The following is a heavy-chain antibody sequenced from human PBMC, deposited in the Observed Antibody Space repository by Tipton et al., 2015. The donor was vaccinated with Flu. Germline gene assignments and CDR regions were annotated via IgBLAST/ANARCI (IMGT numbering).Heavy chain of an antibody. D-gene: IGHD2-2*01. J-gene: IGHJ4*02. CDR3: ARDPSLGMPDYFDY. CDR2: IYNSEYT. V-gene: IGHV4-59*12. CDR1: GGSIGNFY. Sequence: TLSLTCTVSGGSIGNFYRNWIRQPPGKGLEWIGYIYNSEYTKYNPSLKSRVTISVDTSKKQFSLQLRSVTAADTAVYYCARDPSLGMPDYFDYWGQGTLVTASS.